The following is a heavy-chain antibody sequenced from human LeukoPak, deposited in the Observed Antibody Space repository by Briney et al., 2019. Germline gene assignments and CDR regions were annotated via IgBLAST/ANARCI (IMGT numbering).Heavy chain of an antibody. J-gene: IGHJ5*02. CDR3: ARSSSADFWSGYWGDNWFDP. D-gene: IGHD3-3*01. Sequence: GESLKISCKGSGYSFTSYWIGWVRQMPGKGLEWMGIIYPGDSDTRYSPSFQGQVTISADKSISTAYLQWSSLKASDTAMYYCARSSSADFWSGYWGDNWFDPWGQGTLVTVSS. CDR1: GYSFTSYW. CDR2: IYPGDSDT. V-gene: IGHV5-51*01.